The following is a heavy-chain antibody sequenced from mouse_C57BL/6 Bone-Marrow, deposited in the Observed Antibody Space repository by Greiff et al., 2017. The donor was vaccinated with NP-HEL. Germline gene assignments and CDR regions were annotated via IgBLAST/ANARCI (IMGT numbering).Heavy chain of an antibody. J-gene: IGHJ4*01. V-gene: IGHV1-81*01. CDR2: IYPRSGNT. CDR3: VKGTTMVTTDAMDY. CDR1: GYTFTSYG. D-gene: IGHD2-2*01. Sequence: LQESGAELARPGASVKLSCKASGYTFTSYGISWVKQRTGQGLEWIGEIYPRSGNTYYNEKFKGKATLTADKSSSTAYMELRSLTSEDSAVYFCVKGTTMVTTDAMDYWGQGTSVTVSS.